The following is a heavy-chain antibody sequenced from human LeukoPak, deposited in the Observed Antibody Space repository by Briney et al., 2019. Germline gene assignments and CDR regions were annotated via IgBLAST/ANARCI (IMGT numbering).Heavy chain of an antibody. J-gene: IGHJ4*02. D-gene: IGHD1-26*01. V-gene: IGHV3-30*02. Sequence: PGGSLRLSCAASGFTFSSYGMYWVRQAPGKGLEWVAFIRYDGSNKYYADSVKGRFTISRDNSKNTLYLQMNSLRAEDTAVYYCAKDRSGSYYGNYFDYWGQGTLVTVSS. CDR3: AKDRSGSYYGNYFDY. CDR1: GFTFSSYG. CDR2: IRYDGSNK.